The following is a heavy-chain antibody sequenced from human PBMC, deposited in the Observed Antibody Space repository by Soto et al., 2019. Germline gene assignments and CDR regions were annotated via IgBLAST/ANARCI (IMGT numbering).Heavy chain of an antibody. V-gene: IGHV1-69*13. CDR2: IIPIFGTA. J-gene: IGHJ4*02. Sequence: SVKVSCKASGGTFSSYAISWVRQAPGQGLEWMGGIIPIFGTANYAQKFQGRVTITADESTSTAYMELSSLRSEDTAVYYCARDSKGYYYGSGSYSNYFDYWGQGTLVTVSS. CDR1: GGTFSSYA. CDR3: ARDSKGYYYGSGSYSNYFDY. D-gene: IGHD3-10*01.